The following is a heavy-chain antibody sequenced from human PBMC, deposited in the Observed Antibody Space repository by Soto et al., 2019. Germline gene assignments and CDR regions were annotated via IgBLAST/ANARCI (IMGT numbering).Heavy chain of an antibody. CDR1: GGTFSSYA. CDR2: IIPIFGTA. Sequence: SVKVSCKASGGTFSSYAISWVRQAPGQGLEWMGGIIPIFGTANYAQKFQGRVTITADESTSTAYMELSSLRSEDTAVYYCARDFYLDTAMARENYYYYYGMDVWGQGTTVTVSS. D-gene: IGHD5-18*01. V-gene: IGHV1-69*13. J-gene: IGHJ6*02. CDR3: ARDFYLDTAMARENYYYYYGMDV.